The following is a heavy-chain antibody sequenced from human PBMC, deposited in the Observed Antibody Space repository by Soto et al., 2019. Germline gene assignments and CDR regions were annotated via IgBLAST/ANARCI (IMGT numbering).Heavy chain of an antibody. V-gene: IGHV3-15*01. D-gene: IGHD3-10*01. CDR3: AGGVVPAADPIYGSGSYQGFFGY. CDR2: IKSKTDGGTT. CDR1: GFTFSNAW. J-gene: IGHJ4*02. Sequence: EVQLVESGGGLVKPGGSLRLSCAASGFTFSNAWMSWVRQAPGKGLEWVGRIKSKTDGGTTDYAAPVKGRFTISRDDSKNTLYLQMNSLKTEDTAVYYCAGGVVPAADPIYGSGSYQGFFGYWGQGTLVTVSS.